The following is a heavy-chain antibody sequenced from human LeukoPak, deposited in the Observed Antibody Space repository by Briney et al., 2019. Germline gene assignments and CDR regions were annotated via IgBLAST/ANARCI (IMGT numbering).Heavy chain of an antibody. Sequence: SETLSLTCTVSGGSVSSNSCSWGWIRQPPGKGLEWIGTIYYSGSTYYNPSLKSRVTILVDTSKSQFSLKLSSVTAADTAVYYCARDFWSGGNWFDPWGQGTLVTVSS. CDR3: ARDFWSGGNWFDP. D-gene: IGHD3-3*01. CDR1: GGSVSSNSCS. CDR2: IYYSGST. V-gene: IGHV4-39*07. J-gene: IGHJ5*02.